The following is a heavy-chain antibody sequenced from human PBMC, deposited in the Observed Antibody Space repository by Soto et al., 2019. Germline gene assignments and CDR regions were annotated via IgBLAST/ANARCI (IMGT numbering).Heavy chain of an antibody. Sequence: PSETLCLTCAVSGGSISSSNWWSWVRQPPGKGLEWIGEIYHSGSTNYNPSLKSRVTISVDKSKNQFSLKLSSVTAADTAVYYCARDSYGSGFKYYFDYWGQGTLVTVSS. V-gene: IGHV4-4*02. CDR3: ARDSYGSGFKYYFDY. J-gene: IGHJ4*02. D-gene: IGHD6-19*01. CDR1: GGSISSSNW. CDR2: IYHSGST.